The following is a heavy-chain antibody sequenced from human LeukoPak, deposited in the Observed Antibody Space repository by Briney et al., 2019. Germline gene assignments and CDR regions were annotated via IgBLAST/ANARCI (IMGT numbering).Heavy chain of an antibody. CDR1: GFTFSSFW. J-gene: IGHJ4*02. Sequence: GGSLRLSCAASGFTFSSFWMHWVPQTPGKGLVWVSGISSDGNSTNYADSVKGRFTISRDSSKNTLFLQMNRLRPEDAAVYYCAKAPVTTCRGAFCYPFDYWGLGTLVTVSS. D-gene: IGHD2-15*01. CDR3: AKAPVTTCRGAFCYPFDY. CDR2: ISSDGNST. V-gene: IGHV3-74*01.